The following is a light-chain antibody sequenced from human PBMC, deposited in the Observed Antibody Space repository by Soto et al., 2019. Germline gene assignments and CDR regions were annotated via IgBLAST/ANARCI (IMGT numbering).Light chain of an antibody. CDR2: AAS. Sequence: AIQVTQSPSSLSASVGDRVTITCRTSQGIRSALGWYQQKPGKVPKLLIYAASTLQSGVPSRFSGSGSGRDFTLTITSLQPEDVATYYCQKYYSALWTFGQGTKVDIK. CDR1: QGIRSA. J-gene: IGKJ1*01. V-gene: IGKV1-6*01. CDR3: QKYYSALWT.